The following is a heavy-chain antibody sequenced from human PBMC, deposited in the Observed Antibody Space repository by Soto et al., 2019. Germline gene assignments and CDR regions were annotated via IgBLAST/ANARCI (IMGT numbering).Heavy chain of an antibody. D-gene: IGHD5-12*01. CDR3: AKDFAHDSCFEGAFDI. CDR1: GFNFEDYA. CDR2: IGWNSGII. V-gene: IGHV3-9*01. J-gene: IGHJ3*02. Sequence: EVQLVELGGGLGQPGRSLRLSCAVSGFNFEDYAMHWVRQTPGKGLEWVSGIGWNSGIIGYADSVRGRFTISRDNPKDSLYLQMDSLRVEDTAVYYCAKDFAHDSCFEGAFDIWGQGTMVVVSS.